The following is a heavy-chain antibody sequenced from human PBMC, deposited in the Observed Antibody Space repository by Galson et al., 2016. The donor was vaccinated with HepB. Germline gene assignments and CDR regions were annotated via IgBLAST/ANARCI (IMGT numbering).Heavy chain of an antibody. CDR1: GFTFSSYG. V-gene: IGHV3-33*01. J-gene: IGHJ4*02. CDR3: ARDGRRGYDMDV. D-gene: IGHD5-12*01. Sequence: SLRLSCAASGFTFSSYGMHWVRQAPGKGLEWVAIIWYDGSDKYYADSVKGRFTISRDNSKNTLYLQMNSLRAEDTAVYYCARDGRRGYDMDVWGQGTLVTVSS. CDR2: IWYDGSDK.